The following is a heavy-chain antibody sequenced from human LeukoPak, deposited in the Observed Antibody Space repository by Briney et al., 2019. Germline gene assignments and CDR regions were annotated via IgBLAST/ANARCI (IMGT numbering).Heavy chain of an antibody. J-gene: IGHJ6*01. CDR1: GGSISSGGYS. D-gene: IGHD6-13*01. Sequence: PSQTLSLTCAVSGGSISSGGYSWSWIRQPPGKGLEWIGYIYHSGSTYYNPSLKSRVTISVDRSKNQFSLKLSSVTAADTAVYYCGRAHSIASYYYGVDVGGKGPRSPSPQ. V-gene: IGHV4-30-2*01. CDR3: GRAHSIASYYYGVDV. CDR2: IYHSGST.